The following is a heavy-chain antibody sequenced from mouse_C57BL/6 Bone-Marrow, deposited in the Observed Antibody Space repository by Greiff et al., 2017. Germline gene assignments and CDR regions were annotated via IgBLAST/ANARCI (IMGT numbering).Heavy chain of an antibody. CDR1: GFTFSDYG. J-gene: IGHJ1*03. V-gene: IGHV5-15*01. CDR3: ARIRYGSSFWYFDV. CDR2: ISNLAYSI. D-gene: IGHD1-1*01. Sequence: EVMLVESGGGLVQPGGSLKLSCAASGFTFSDYGMAWVRQAPRKGPEWVAFISNLAYSIYYADTVTGRFTLSRENATNTPYLERSSVRSEDTAMYYCARIRYGSSFWYFDVWGTGTTVTVSS.